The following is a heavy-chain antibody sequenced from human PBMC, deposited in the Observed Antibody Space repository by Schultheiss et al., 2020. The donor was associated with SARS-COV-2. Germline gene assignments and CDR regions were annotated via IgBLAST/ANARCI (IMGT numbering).Heavy chain of an antibody. D-gene: IGHD5-12*01. V-gene: IGHV3-48*04. J-gene: IGHJ4*02. Sequence: GGSLRLSCAASGFTFSSYSMNWVRQAPGKGLDWVPDIRNVTSTIFYADSVKGRFTISRDNAKNSLFLQMDSLTAEDTAVYYCARGSGGGYEFDYWGQGTLVTVSS. CDR3: ARGSGGGYEFDY. CDR1: GFTFSSYS. CDR2: IRNVTSTI.